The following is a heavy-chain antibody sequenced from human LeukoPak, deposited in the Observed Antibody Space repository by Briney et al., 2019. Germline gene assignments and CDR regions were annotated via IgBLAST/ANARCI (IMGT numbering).Heavy chain of an antibody. CDR1: GGSISSYY. CDR2: IHNSGST. V-gene: IGHV4-4*07. CDR3: AIVRAMADLHWNFDL. D-gene: IGHD5-18*01. Sequence: SETLSLTCTVSGGSISSYYWTWIRQPAGKGLEWIGRIHNSGSTTYNPSLKSRVTLSVDTSKSQFSPKLSSVTAADTAVYYCAIVRAMADLHWNFDLWGRGTLVTVSS. J-gene: IGHJ2*01.